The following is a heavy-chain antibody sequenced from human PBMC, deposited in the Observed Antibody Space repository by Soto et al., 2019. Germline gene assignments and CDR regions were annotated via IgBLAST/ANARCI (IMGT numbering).Heavy chain of an antibody. CDR1: GDSVSSDITS. V-gene: IGHV6-1*01. CDR3: ARGNALDV. Sequence: QGQLQQSGPGLVKPSQTLSLTCAISGDSVSSDITSWNWIRQSPSRGLEWLGRTYYRSKWFHDYAASLKSRITINPDTSKNQFSLELNSMTPEDTAVYYCARGNALDVWGHGTVVTVSS. J-gene: IGHJ3*01. CDR2: TYYRSKWFH. D-gene: IGHD3-10*01.